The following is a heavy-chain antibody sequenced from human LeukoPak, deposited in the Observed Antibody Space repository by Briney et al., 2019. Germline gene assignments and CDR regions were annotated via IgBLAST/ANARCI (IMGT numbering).Heavy chain of an antibody. D-gene: IGHD5/OR15-5a*01. V-gene: IGHV4-59*01. CDR2: IYYSGNT. Sequence: PSETLSLTCTVSGGSISSYYWSWIRQPPGKGLEWIGYIYYSGNTNYNPSLKSRVTISVDTSKNQFSLKLSSVTAADTAVYYCARGLGNFDYWGQGTLVTVSS. CDR3: ARGLGNFDY. J-gene: IGHJ4*02. CDR1: GGSISSYY.